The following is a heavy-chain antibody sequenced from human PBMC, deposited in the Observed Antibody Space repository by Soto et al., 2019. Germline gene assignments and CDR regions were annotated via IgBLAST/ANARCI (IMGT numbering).Heavy chain of an antibody. Sequence: SETLSLTCTVSGGSISSGDYYWGWIRQPPGKGLEWIGYIYYSGSTYYNPSLKSRVTISVDTSKNQFSLKLSSVTAADTAVYYCARETYYYDSSGNDDAFDIWGQGTMVTVSS. V-gene: IGHV4-30-4*01. J-gene: IGHJ3*02. D-gene: IGHD3-22*01. CDR2: IYYSGST. CDR3: ARETYYYDSSGNDDAFDI. CDR1: GGSISSGDYY.